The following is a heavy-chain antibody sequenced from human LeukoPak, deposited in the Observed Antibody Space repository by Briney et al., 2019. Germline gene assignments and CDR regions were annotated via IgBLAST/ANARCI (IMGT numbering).Heavy chain of an antibody. Sequence: PSETLSLTCAVSGVSMRSSNGWSWVRQRPGKGVEWIGEIYHSGSTNYNPSLKSRVTISVDKSKNQFSLKLSSVTAADTAVYYCARSPGSPAAKGVFDYWGQGTLVTVSS. CDR2: IYHSGST. CDR3: ARSPGSPAAKGVFDY. D-gene: IGHD2-2*01. J-gene: IGHJ4*02. CDR1: GVSMRSSNG. V-gene: IGHV4-4*02.